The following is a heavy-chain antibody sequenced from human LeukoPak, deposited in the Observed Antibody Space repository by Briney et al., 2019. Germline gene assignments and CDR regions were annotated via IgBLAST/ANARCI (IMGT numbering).Heavy chain of an antibody. CDR3: AKGTYCSSTSCYTWGYDY. CDR1: GFTFSSYA. CDR2: ISGSGGST. V-gene: IGHV3-23*01. J-gene: IGHJ4*02. Sequence: GGSLRLSGAASGFTFSSYAMSWVRQAPGKGLEWVSPISGSGGSTYYADSVKGRFTISRDNSKNTLYLQMNSLRAEDTAVYYCAKGTYCSSTSCYTWGYDYWGQGTLVTVSS. D-gene: IGHD2-2*02.